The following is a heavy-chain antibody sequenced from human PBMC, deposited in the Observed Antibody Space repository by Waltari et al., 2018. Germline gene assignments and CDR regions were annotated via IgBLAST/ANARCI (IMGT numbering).Heavy chain of an antibody. CDR2: IKQDGSEK. CDR3: ASGFDAFDI. V-gene: IGHV3-7*01. Sequence: EVQLVESGGGLVQPGGSRRLSCATSGFPFSSYWMSWVRQAPGKGLEWLANIKQDGSEKYYVDSVKGRFTISRDNAKNSLYLQMNSLRAEDTAVYYCASGFDAFDIWGQGTMVTVSS. CDR1: GFPFSSYW. D-gene: IGHD7-27*01. J-gene: IGHJ3*02.